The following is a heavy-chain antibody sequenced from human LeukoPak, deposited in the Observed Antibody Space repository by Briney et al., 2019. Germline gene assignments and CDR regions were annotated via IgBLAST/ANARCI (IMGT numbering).Heavy chain of an antibody. CDR2: IYHSGST. Sequence: SETLSLTCTVSGSSIRSYYWSWIRQPPGKGLEWIGYIYHSGSTNYNPSLQSRVTISLDTSKNQFSLKLTSVTAADTAVYYCARCSSSSPYNWFDPWGQGTLVTVSS. CDR1: GSSIRSYY. V-gene: IGHV4-59*12. CDR3: ARCSSSSPYNWFDP. D-gene: IGHD6-6*01. J-gene: IGHJ5*02.